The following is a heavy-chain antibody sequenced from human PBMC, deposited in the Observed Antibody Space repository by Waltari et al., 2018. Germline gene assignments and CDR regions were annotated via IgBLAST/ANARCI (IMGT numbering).Heavy chain of an antibody. Sequence: QLQLQESGPGLVKPSETLSLTCTVSGGSISSSIYYWGWIRQPPGKGLEWIGSIYYSGSTYYNPSLKSRVTISVDTSKNQCSLKLSSVTAADTAVYYCARHIEYYDFWSGYYGEGYGMDVWGQGTTVTVSS. CDR2: IYYSGST. CDR3: ARHIEYYDFWSGYYGEGYGMDV. D-gene: IGHD3-3*01. J-gene: IGHJ6*02. CDR1: GGSISSSIYY. V-gene: IGHV4-39*01.